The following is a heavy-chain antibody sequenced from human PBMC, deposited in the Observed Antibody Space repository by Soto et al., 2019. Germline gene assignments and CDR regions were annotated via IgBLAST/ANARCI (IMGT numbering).Heavy chain of an antibody. Sequence: GGSLRLSCAASGFTFSNYGMHWVRQAPGKGLEWVAIISFDGNNKYYSDSVKGRFTISRDNSKNMVFLQMNSLRPEDTAVYYCVKPKEHFYDSSPGETWGQGTPVTVSS. CDR3: VKPKEHFYDSSPGET. CDR2: ISFDGNNK. D-gene: IGHD3-22*01. CDR1: GFTFSNYG. V-gene: IGHV3-30*03. J-gene: IGHJ5*02.